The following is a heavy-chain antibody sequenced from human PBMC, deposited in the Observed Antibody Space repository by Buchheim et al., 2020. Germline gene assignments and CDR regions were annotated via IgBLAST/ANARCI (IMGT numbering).Heavy chain of an antibody. CDR2: IWYDGSNK. J-gene: IGHJ4*02. Sequence: QVQLVESGGGVVQPGRSLRLSCAASGFTFSSYGMHWVRQAPGKGLEWVAVIWYDGSNKYYADSVKGRFTISRDNSKNTLYLQMNSLRAEETAVYYCARVGREWSGHPGYFDYWGQGTL. CDR1: GFTFSSYG. D-gene: IGHD3-3*01. CDR3: ARVGREWSGHPGYFDY. V-gene: IGHV3-33*01.